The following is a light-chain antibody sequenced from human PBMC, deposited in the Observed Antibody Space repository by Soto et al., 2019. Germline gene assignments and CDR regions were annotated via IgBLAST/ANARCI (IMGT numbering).Light chain of an antibody. CDR1: QGIRNF. J-gene: IGKJ3*01. CDR3: RKYSSVPV. Sequence: DIPMTQSPTSLSASVGDRVTITCRASQGIRNFVAWYQQKPGKAPKLLIYAASTLQSGVPSRFSGSGSGTVFTLTINSLQPDDVATCSCRKYSSVPVFGPGTKVEIK. V-gene: IGKV1-27*01. CDR2: AAS.